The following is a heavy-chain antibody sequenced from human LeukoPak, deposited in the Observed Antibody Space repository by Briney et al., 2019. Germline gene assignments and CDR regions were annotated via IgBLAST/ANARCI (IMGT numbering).Heavy chain of an antibody. CDR3: ARDRDGTGNYPLDY. CDR1: GSIFSGHL. V-gene: IGHV3-30*07. D-gene: IGHD3-10*01. CDR2: IADEGSEK. Sequence: GGSLRLSCAASGSIFSGHLLHWVRQAPGKGLEWVAGIADEGSEKYHADSVKGRFAISRDNSKNTLYLQMNSLRADDTAVYYCARDRDGTGNYPLDYWGQGTLVIVSS. J-gene: IGHJ4*02.